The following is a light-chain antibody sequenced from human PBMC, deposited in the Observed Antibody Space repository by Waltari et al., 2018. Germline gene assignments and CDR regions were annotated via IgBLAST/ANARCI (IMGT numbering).Light chain of an antibody. CDR3: SSYAGTNIPYV. J-gene: IGLJ1*01. CDR1: SSDVGGYNY. CDR2: EVS. V-gene: IGLV2-8*01. Sequence: QSALTQHPSASGSPGQSVTISCTATSSDVGGYNYVPWYQQHPGKAPKLIIYEVSKRPSGVPDRVSSSKSGNTASLTVSGLQAEDEADYYCSSYAGTNIPYVFGSGTKVTVL.